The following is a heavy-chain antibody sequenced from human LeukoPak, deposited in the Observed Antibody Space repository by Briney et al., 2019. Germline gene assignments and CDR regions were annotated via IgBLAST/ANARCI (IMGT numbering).Heavy chain of an antibody. CDR1: GFTFSNHW. Sequence: GGSLRLSCAASGFTFSNHWMHWVRQAPGKGLVWVSRISGDEIWTSYADSVKGRFIISRDNAKDTLYPQMNSLRTEDTAVYYCAREYNSGPKQTDAFDIWGQETMVTVSS. D-gene: IGHD3-22*01. J-gene: IGHJ3*02. CDR2: ISGDEIWT. CDR3: AREYNSGPKQTDAFDI. V-gene: IGHV3-74*01.